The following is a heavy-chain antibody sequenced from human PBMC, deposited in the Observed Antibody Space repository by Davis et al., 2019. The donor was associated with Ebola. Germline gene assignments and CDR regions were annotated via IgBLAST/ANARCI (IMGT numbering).Heavy chain of an antibody. CDR1: GFTFSSYS. CDR2: INHSGST. D-gene: IGHD1-26*01. CDR3: ARGRVPGSGFYYYYYGMDV. J-gene: IGHJ6*02. V-gene: IGHV4-34*01. Sequence: GSLRLSCAASGFTFSSYSMNWVRQPPGKGLEWIGEINHSGSTNYNPSLKSRVTIPVDTSKNQFSRKLSSVTAADTAVYYCARGRVPGSGFYYYYYGMDVWGQGTTVTVSS.